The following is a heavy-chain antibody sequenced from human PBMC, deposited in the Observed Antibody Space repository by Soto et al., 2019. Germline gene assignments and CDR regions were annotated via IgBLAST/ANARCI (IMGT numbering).Heavy chain of an antibody. CDR3: ARVQWELLWFDP. V-gene: IGHV3-48*01. D-gene: IGHD1-26*01. Sequence: EVQLVESGGGLVQPGGSLRLSCAASGFTFSSYSMNWVRQAPGKGLEWVSYISSSSSTIYYADSVKGRFTISRDNAKNSLYLKMNRLRAEDTAVYYCARVQWELLWFDPWGQGTLVTVSS. CDR2: ISSSSSTI. CDR1: GFTFSSYS. J-gene: IGHJ5*02.